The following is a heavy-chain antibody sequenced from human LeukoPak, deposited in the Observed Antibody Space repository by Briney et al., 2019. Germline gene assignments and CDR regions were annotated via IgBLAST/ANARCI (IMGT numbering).Heavy chain of an antibody. D-gene: IGHD3-9*01. CDR2: IYHSGST. CDR3: ARGGYYDILTGYYVTLYFDY. J-gene: IGHJ4*02. CDR1: GGSISSSSYY. Sequence: SETLSLTCTVSGGSISSSSYYWGWIRQPPGKGLEWIGSIYHSGSTNYNPSLKSRVTISVDKSKNQFSLKLSSVTAADTAVYYCARGGYYDILTGYYVTLYFDYWGQGTLVTVSS. V-gene: IGHV4-39*07.